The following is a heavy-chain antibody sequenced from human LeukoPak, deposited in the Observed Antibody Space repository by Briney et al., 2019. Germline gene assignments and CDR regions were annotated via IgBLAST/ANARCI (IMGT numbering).Heavy chain of an antibody. J-gene: IGHJ4*02. CDR1: GYTFNYG. CDR2: ISAYNGNT. CDR3: ATRPDGQWLAPYDY. Sequence: ASVKVSCKASGYTFNYGITWVRQAPGQGLEWMGWISAYNGNTNYAQKFQGRVTMTTDTSTSTVYMELRSLKSDDTAVYYCATRPDGQWLAPYDYRGQGTLVTVSS. V-gene: IGHV1-18*01. D-gene: IGHD6-19*01.